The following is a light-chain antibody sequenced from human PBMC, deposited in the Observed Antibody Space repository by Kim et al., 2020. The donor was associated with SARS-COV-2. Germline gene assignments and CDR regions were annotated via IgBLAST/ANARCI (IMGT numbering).Light chain of an antibody. CDR2: DAS. CDR3: QQYNSHSPSWT. J-gene: IGKJ1*01. V-gene: IGKV1-5*01. Sequence: DIQMTQSPSTLSASVGDRVTITCRASQSIRSWLAWYQQKPGKAPKVLIYDASSLESGVPSRFSGSGSGTEFTLTISSLQPDDFATYYCQQYNSHSPSWTFGQGTKEDIK. CDR1: QSIRSW.